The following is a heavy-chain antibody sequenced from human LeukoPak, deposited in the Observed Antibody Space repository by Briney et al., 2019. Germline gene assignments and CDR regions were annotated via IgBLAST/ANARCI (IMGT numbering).Heavy chain of an antibody. D-gene: IGHD3-10*01. J-gene: IGHJ4*02. Sequence: GGSLRLSCAASGFTFENYWMHWVRLAAGEGPEWLANIKQDGSLAHYFDSVNGRFTISRDNTNNSLLLQMNSLLAEDTAVYYCARWTGVIDQWGQGTLVTVSS. CDR2: IKQDGSLA. CDR1: GFTFENYW. CDR3: ARWTGVIDQ. V-gene: IGHV3-7*01.